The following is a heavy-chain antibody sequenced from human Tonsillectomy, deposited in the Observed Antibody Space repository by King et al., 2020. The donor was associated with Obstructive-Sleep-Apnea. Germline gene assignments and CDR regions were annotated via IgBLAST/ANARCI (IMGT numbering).Heavy chain of an antibody. CDR2: IYPGYSDT. CDR1: GYSFTSYW. D-gene: IGHD2-8*01. Sequence: VQLVQSGAEGKKPGESLKISCKGSGYSFTSYWIGGVRQMPGKGLEWMGVIYPGYSDTRYSPSFQGQVTISADKSISTAYLQWGSLKASDTAMYYCARANGVSYYGMDVWGQGTTVTVSS. CDR3: ARANGVSYYGMDV. V-gene: IGHV5-51*01. J-gene: IGHJ6*02.